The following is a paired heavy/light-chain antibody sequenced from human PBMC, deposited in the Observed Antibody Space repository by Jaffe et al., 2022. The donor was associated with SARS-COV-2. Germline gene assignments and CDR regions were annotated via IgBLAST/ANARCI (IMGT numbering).Heavy chain of an antibody. D-gene: IGHD6-13*01. V-gene: IGHV1-18*01. CDR3: ARVLLSGYSSSWYARDYFDY. Sequence: QVQLVQSGAEVKKPGASVKVSCKASGYTFTSYGISWVRQAPGQGLEWMGWISAYNGNTNYAQKLQGRVTMTTDTSTSTAYMELRSLRSDDTAVYYCARVLLSGYSSSWYARDYFDYWGQGTLVTVSS. CDR2: ISAYNGNT. J-gene: IGHJ4*02. CDR1: GYTFTSYG.
Light chain of an antibody. V-gene: IGKV1-39*01. CDR1: QSISSY. J-gene: IGKJ3*01. CDR3: QQSYSTPT. Sequence: DIQMTQSPSSLSASVGDRVTITCRASQSISSYLNWYQQKPGKAPKLLIYAASSLQSGVPSRFSGSGSGTDFTLTISSLQPEDFATYYCQQSYSTPTFGPGTKVDIK. CDR2: AAS.